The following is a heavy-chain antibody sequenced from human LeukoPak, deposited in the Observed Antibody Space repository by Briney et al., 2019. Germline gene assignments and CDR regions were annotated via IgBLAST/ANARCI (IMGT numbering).Heavy chain of an antibody. V-gene: IGHV4-39*07. J-gene: IGHJ4*02. D-gene: IGHD6-6*01. CDR3: ARAKSIAYKPGPYDY. CDR2: IYYSGST. Sequence: PSETLSLTCTVSGGSISSSSYYWGWIRQPPGKGLEWIGSIYYSGSTYYNPSLKSRVTISVDTSKNQFSLKLSSVTAADTAVYYCARAKSIAYKPGPYDYWGQGTLVTVSS. CDR1: GGSISSSSYY.